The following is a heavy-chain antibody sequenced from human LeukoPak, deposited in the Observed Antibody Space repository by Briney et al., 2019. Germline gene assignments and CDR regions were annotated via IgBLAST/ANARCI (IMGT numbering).Heavy chain of an antibody. CDR3: ARGYCSNTNCPPEYYFDY. V-gene: IGHV3-23*01. Sequence: PGGSLRLSCAASGFTFSSYAMSWVRQAPGKGLEWVSAISGSGGSTYYADSVKGRFTISRDNSKNTLYLQMNSLRAEDTAVYYCARGYCSNTNCPPEYYFDYWGQGTLVTVSS. CDR2: ISGSGGST. CDR1: GFTFSSYA. D-gene: IGHD2-2*01. J-gene: IGHJ4*02.